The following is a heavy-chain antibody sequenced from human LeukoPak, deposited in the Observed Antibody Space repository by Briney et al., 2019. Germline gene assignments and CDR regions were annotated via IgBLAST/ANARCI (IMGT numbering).Heavy chain of an antibody. V-gene: IGHV3-21*01. CDR1: GFTFSSYS. CDR2: ISSSSSYI. J-gene: IGHJ4*02. Sequence: GGSLRLSCAASGFTFSSYSMNWVRQAPGKGLDWVSSISSSSSYIYYADSVKGRFTISRDNAKNSLYLQMNSLRAEDTAVYYCARDLSFWSGYLLPDFDYWGQGTLVTVSS. CDR3: ARDLSFWSGYLLPDFDY. D-gene: IGHD3-3*01.